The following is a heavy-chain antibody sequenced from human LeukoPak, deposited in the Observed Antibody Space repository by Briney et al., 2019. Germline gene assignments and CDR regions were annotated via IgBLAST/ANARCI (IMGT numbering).Heavy chain of an antibody. CDR2: MNPNSGNT. Sequence: ASVKVSCKASGYTFTSYDLNWVRQATGQGLEWMGWMNPNSGNTGYAQKFQGRVTMTRHTYISKAYMELSSLRSEDTAVYYCAREEWKEVAGSGDYWGQGTLVTVSS. D-gene: IGHD6-19*01. V-gene: IGHV1-8*01. J-gene: IGHJ4*02. CDR1: GYTFTSYD. CDR3: AREEWKEVAGSGDY.